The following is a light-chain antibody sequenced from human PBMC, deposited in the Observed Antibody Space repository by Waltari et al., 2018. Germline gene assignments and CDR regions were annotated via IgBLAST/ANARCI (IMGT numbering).Light chain of an antibody. CDR2: AIN. CDR3: CSCVGRNIYWV. Sequence: QSALTQPRSVSGSPGQSVPISCTGTSSDVGANNFFSWYQHHPDKAPKLIIYAINKRPSGVPDRFSGSKSGNTASLTISGLQAEDEADYYCCSCVGRNIYWVFGGGTKLTVL. CDR1: SSDVGANNF. V-gene: IGLV2-11*01. J-gene: IGLJ3*02.